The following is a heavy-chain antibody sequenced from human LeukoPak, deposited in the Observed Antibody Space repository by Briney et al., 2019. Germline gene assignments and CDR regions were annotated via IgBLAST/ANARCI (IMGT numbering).Heavy chain of an antibody. Sequence: SETLSLTCTVSGGSISSSYYSWIRQPAGKGLEWIGRIYISGSTNYNPSLKSRVTMSVDTSKNQFSLKLSSVTAADTAVYYCARDHLDGHFDYWGQGTLVIVSS. CDR2: IYISGST. V-gene: IGHV4-4*07. CDR1: GGSISSSY. J-gene: IGHJ4*02. CDR3: ARDHLDGHFDY. D-gene: IGHD5-24*01.